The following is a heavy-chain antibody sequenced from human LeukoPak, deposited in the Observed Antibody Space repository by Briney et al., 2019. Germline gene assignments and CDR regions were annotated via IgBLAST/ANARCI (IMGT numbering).Heavy chain of an antibody. CDR1: GGSISSYY. J-gene: IGHJ4*02. D-gene: IGHD6-19*01. Sequence: KPSETLSLTCTVSGGSISSYYWSWIRQPPGKGLEWIGYIYYSGSTNYNPSLKSRVTISVDTSKNQFSLKLSSVTAADTVVYYCARVGSSGWSQKYYFDYRGQGTLVTVSS. V-gene: IGHV4-59*01. CDR3: ARVGSSGWSQKYYFDY. CDR2: IYYSGST.